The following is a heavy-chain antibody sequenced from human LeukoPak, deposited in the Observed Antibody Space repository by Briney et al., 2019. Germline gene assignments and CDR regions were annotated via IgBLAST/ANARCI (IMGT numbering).Heavy chain of an antibody. V-gene: IGHV1-2*02. J-gene: IGHJ2*01. CDR1: GYTFTGYY. CDR2: INPNSGGT. D-gene: IGHD4-17*01. CDR3: AREGRSTTVTTRMLWYFDL. Sequence: ASVKVSCKASGYTFTGYYMHWVRQAPGQGLEWMGWINPNSGGTNYAQKFQGRVTMTRDTSTSTAYMELSRLRSDDTAVYYCAREGRSTTVTTRMLWYFDLWGRGTLVTVSS.